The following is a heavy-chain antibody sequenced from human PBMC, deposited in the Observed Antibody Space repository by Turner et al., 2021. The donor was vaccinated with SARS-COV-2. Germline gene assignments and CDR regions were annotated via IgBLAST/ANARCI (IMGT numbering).Heavy chain of an antibody. V-gene: IGHV1-69*06. CDR2: IIPLHGTT. J-gene: IGHJ6*02. Sequence: QVQLVQSGAEVRKPGSSVKVSCTASGDTFNNYAISWVRQAPGQGLEWVGGIIPLHGTTNYAQKFQVRVTITADKSTSTIYLELSSLRSEDTAVFYCAGQKTHYYYYGMDVWGQGTTVTVSS. CDR1: GDTFNNYA. CDR3: AGQKTHYYYYGMDV.